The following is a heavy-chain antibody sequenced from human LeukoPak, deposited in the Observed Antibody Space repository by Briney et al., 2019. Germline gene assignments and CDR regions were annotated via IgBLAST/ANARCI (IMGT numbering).Heavy chain of an antibody. D-gene: IGHD6-19*01. V-gene: IGHV4-38-2*02. J-gene: IGHJ6*03. CDR2: IYHGGST. CDR3: ARGDTGYSSGWYTYYYYIDV. CDR1: GYSISSGYY. Sequence: SETLSLTCTVSGYSISSGYYWGWIRQSPGKGLEWIGSIYHGGSTYYNPSLRSRVIVSVDTSKNHFSLKMSSVTAADTAVYYCARGDTGYSSGWYTYYYYIDVWGKGTTVTVSS.